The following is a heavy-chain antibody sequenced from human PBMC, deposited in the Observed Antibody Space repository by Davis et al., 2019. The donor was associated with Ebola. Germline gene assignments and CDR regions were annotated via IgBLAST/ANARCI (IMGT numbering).Heavy chain of an antibody. V-gene: IGHV3-20*04. D-gene: IGHD1-26*01. J-gene: IGHJ3*02. CDR1: GFTFDDDG. CDR2: INWNGASR. CDR3: ARMTHSGTYLDAPDI. Sequence: GGSLRLSCAASGFTFDDDGMSWVRHAPGKGLEWVSGINWNGASRGYADSVRGRFIISRDNAKNFLFLQMNNLRAEDTALYYCARMTHSGTYLDAPDIWGQGTMVTVSS.